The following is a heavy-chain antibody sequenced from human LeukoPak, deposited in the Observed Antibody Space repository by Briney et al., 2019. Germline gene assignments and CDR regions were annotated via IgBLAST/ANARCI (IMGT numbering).Heavy chain of an antibody. J-gene: IGHJ4*02. CDR2: ISWNSGSI. Sequence: GGSLRLSCAASGFTFNDYAMHWVRQLPGKGLEWVSGISWNSGSIGYADSVKGRFTISRDNAKNSLYLQMNSLRAEDTALYYCAKGGDSSSWYYFDYWGQGTLVTVSS. D-gene: IGHD6-13*01. CDR1: GFTFNDYA. CDR3: AKGGDSSSWYYFDY. V-gene: IGHV3-9*01.